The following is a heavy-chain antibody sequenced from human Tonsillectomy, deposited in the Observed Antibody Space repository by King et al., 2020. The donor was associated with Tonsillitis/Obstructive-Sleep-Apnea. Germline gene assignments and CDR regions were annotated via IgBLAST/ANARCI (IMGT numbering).Heavy chain of an antibody. D-gene: IGHD5-18*01. CDR1: GGSISSSSYY. CDR2: IYYSGST. V-gene: IGHV4-39*01. J-gene: IGHJ4*02. Sequence: QLQESGPGLVKPSETLSLTCTVSGGSISSSSYYWGWIRQPPGKGLEWIGSIYYSGSTYYNPSLKSRVSISVDTSKNQFSLKLSSVTAADTAVYYCARPYTPMVTFDYWGQGTLVTVSS. CDR3: ARPYTPMVTFDY.